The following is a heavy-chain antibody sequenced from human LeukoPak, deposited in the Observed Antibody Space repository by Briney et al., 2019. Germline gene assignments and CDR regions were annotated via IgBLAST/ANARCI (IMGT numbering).Heavy chain of an antibody. J-gene: IGHJ6*03. Sequence: EASVKVSCKASGYTFTSYDINWVRQATGQGLEWMGWMNPNSGNTGYAQKFQGRVTITRNTSISTAYMELSSLRSEDTAVYYCARVSTPRLPPYYYYYYMDVWGKGTTVTVSS. V-gene: IGHV1-8*03. CDR3: ARVSTPRLPPYYYYYYMDV. D-gene: IGHD4-11*01. CDR2: MNPNSGNT. CDR1: GYTFTSYD.